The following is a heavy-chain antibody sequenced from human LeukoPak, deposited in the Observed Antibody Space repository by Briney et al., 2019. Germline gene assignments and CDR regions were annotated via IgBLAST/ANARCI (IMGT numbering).Heavy chain of an antibody. CDR3: ARSYIGATLYYFDY. V-gene: IGHV1-2*02. CDR2: INPNSGGT. J-gene: IGHJ4*02. Sequence: ASVKVSCKASGYTFTGYYMHWVRQAPGQGLEWMGWINPNSGGTNYAQKFQGRATMTRDTSISTAYMELSRLRSDDTAVYYCARSYIGATLYYFDYWGQGTLVTVSS. D-gene: IGHD5-12*01. CDR1: GYTFTGYY.